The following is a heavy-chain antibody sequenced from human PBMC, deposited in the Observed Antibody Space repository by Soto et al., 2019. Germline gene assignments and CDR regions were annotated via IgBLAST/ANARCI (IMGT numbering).Heavy chain of an antibody. CDR2: IYFNGNA. Sequence: QLQLQESGPGLVKPSETLSLTCVVSGDSIRSTYYWGWIRQPPGKGLEWIGSIYFNGNAYYNPSLXSXXTMSVDTSIIQFSLNLSSVTAADTAVYYCTRRIFAHWYFDLWGRGTLVTVSS. CDR1: GDSIRSTYY. V-gene: IGHV4-39*01. D-gene: IGHD3-3*01. CDR3: TRRIFAHWYFDL. J-gene: IGHJ2*01.